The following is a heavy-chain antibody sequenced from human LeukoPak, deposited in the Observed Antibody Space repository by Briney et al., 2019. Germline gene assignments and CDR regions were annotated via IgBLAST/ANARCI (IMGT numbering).Heavy chain of an antibody. D-gene: IGHD3-22*01. Sequence: ETLSLTCAVYGGSFSGYYWSWIRQAPGKGLEWVSSISASGDGTHYADSVKGRFTISRDNSKSTLYLRIYSLRAEDTAVYYCAKIVYFDTNGYYWFFDYWGQGTLVTVSS. V-gene: IGHV3-23*01. J-gene: IGHJ4*02. CDR1: GGSFSGYY. CDR2: ISASGDGT. CDR3: AKIVYFDTNGYYWFFDY.